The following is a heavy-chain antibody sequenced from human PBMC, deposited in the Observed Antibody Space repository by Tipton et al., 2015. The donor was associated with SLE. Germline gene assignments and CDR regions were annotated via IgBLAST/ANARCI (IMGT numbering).Heavy chain of an antibody. J-gene: IGHJ6*02. Sequence: SLRLSCAASGFTFSSSEMNWVRQAPGKGLEWVSAISGTGGSTYYADSVKGRFTISRDNSKNTLYLQMNSLGDDDTAVYYCARSRDSEFYYYYGLDVWGQGTTVTVSS. CDR1: GFTFSSSE. D-gene: IGHD5-24*01. CDR3: ARSRDSEFYYYYGLDV. CDR2: ISGTGGST. V-gene: IGHV3-23*01.